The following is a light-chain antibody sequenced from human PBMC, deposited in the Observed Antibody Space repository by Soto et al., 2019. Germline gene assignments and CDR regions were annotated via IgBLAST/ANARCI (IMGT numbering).Light chain of an antibody. CDR3: QQSYSSPIN. J-gene: IGKJ5*01. Sequence: DIQMTQSPSSLSASVLYIVTITFRASQSISSYLNLYLQKPGKAPKVLIYAAPSLQSGVPSRFSGSGSGTDFTLTISSLQPEDFATYYCQQSYSSPINFGQGTRLEIK. CDR2: AAP. V-gene: IGKV1-39*01. CDR1: QSISSY.